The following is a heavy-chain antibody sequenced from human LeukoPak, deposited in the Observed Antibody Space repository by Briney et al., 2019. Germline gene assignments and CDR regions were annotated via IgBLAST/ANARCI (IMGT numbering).Heavy chain of an antibody. J-gene: IGHJ5*02. D-gene: IGHD6-19*01. V-gene: IGHV4-4*02. CDR2: FYHSGST. Sequence: SETLSLTCAVSGGSISSSNWWSWVRQPPGKGLEWIGEFYHSGSTNYNPSLKSRVTISVDKSKNQFSLKLSSVTAADTAVYYCAREIDSSGWYVRWFDPWGQGTLVTVSS. CDR1: GGSISSSNW. CDR3: AREIDSSGWYVRWFDP.